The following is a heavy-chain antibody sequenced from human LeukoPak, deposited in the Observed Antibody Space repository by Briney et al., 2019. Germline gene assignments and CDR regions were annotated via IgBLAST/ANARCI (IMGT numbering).Heavy chain of an antibody. V-gene: IGHV1-18*01. J-gene: IGHJ4*02. CDR2: ISAYNGNT. CDR1: GYTFTSYG. D-gene: IGHD3-9*01. CDR3: ARENPEDYDILTGWVDY. Sequence: ASVKVSCKASGYTFTSYGISWVRQAPGQGLEWMGWISAYNGNTNYAQKLQGRVTMITDTSTSTAYMELRSLRSDDTAVYYCARENPEDYDILTGWVDYWGQGTLVTVSS.